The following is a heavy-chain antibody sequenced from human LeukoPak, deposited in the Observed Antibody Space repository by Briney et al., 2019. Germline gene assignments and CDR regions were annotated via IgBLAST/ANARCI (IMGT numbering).Heavy chain of an antibody. CDR2: IIPIFGTA. Sequence: GASVKVSCKASGGTFSSYAISWVRQAPGQGLEWMGGIIPIFGTANYAQRFQGRVTITTDESTSTAYMELSSLRSEDTAVYYCARDDSSGYLDYWGQRTLVTVSS. CDR1: GGTFSSYA. V-gene: IGHV1-69*05. D-gene: IGHD3-22*01. CDR3: ARDDSSGYLDY. J-gene: IGHJ4*02.